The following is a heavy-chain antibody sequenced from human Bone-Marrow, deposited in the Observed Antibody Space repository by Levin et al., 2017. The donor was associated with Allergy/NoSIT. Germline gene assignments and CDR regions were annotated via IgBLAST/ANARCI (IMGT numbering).Heavy chain of an antibody. CDR3: AKDAVSGSYYADS. J-gene: IGHJ5*01. CDR2: ISFDGSNK. CDR1: GFIFGSYG. Sequence: GESLKISCVASGFIFGSYGMHWVRQAPGKGLEWVAVISFDGSNKYYADSVKGRFTISRDNSKNTLSLQMNSLRAEDTAVYYCAKDAVSGSYYADSWGQGTLVTVSS. V-gene: IGHV3-30*18. D-gene: IGHD1-26*01.